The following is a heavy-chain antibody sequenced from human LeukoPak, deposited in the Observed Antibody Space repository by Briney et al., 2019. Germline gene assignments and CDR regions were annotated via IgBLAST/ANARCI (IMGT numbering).Heavy chain of an antibody. CDR1: GGSISGSSYY. Sequence: SETLSLTCTVSGGSISGSSYYWGWIRQPPGEGLEWIGNIYYSGSTIYNPSLKSRVTISVDTSKNQFSLKLSSVTAADTALYYCARDSGSCKLDYWGQGTLVTVSS. D-gene: IGHD1-26*01. V-gene: IGHV4-39*07. CDR2: IYYSGST. CDR3: ARDSGSCKLDY. J-gene: IGHJ4*02.